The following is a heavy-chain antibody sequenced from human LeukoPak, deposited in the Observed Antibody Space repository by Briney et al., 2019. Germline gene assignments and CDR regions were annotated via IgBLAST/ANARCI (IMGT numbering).Heavy chain of an antibody. CDR1: GFTFSSYG. CDR3: TRDPRVLDY. V-gene: IGHV3-21*05. CDR2: ISGSGTDI. Sequence: GGSLRLSCAASGFTFSSYGMHWVRQAPGKGLEWVSYISGSGTDILYADSVKGRFTMSRDNAKNSLYLQMNSLRTEDTAVYYCTRDPRVLDYWGQGTLVTVSS. J-gene: IGHJ4*02. D-gene: IGHD3-10*01.